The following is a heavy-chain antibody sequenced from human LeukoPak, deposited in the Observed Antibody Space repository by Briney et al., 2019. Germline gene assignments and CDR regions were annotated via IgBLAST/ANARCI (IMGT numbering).Heavy chain of an antibody. V-gene: IGHV3-23*01. CDR3: ATGKNKYGGNYAEHFQY. D-gene: IGHD4/OR15-4a*01. J-gene: IGHJ1*01. CDR2: ISGSGGST. CDR1: GFTFTTYA. Sequence: PGGSLRLSCAASGFTFTTYAVSWVRQAPGKGLEWVSAISGSGGSTYYADSVKGRFTISSDNSKNTVYLQMNSLRAEDTAVYYCATGKNKYGGNYAEHFQYWGQGTLVTVSS.